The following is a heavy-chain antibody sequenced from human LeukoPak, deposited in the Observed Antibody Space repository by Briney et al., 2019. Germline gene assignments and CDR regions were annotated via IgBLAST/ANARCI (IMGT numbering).Heavy chain of an antibody. V-gene: IGHV3-48*04. Sequence: GGSLRLSCAASGFTFSSYWMSWVRQAPGKGLEWVSYISSSGTTIYYADSVKGRFTISRDNAKSSLYLQMNSLRAEDTAVYYCARRRDSGSLQHFDYWGQGTLVTVSS. CDR1: GFTFSSYW. CDR3: ARRRDSGSLQHFDY. D-gene: IGHD1-26*01. CDR2: ISSSGTTI. J-gene: IGHJ4*02.